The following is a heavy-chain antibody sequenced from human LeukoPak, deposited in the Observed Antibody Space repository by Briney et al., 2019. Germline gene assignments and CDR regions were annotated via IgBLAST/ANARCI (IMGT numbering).Heavy chain of an antibody. Sequence: GGPLRLSCAASGFTFSSYGMHWVRQAPGKGLEWVAVIWYDGSNKYYADSVKGRFTISRDNSKNTLYLQMNSLRAEDTAVYYCARDQGYCTSASCRGDAFDVWGQGSMISVSS. V-gene: IGHV3-33*01. J-gene: IGHJ3*01. CDR2: IWYDGSNK. CDR3: ARDQGYCTSASCRGDAFDV. D-gene: IGHD2-2*01. CDR1: GFTFSSYG.